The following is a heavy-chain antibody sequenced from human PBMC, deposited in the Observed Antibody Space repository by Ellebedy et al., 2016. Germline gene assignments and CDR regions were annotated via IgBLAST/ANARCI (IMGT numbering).Heavy chain of an antibody. J-gene: IGHJ4*02. CDR3: ARIKGLSAAAGTGDY. CDR2: INHSGST. CDR1: GGSFSGYY. Sequence: SETLSLTCAVYGGSFSGYYWSWIRQPPGKGLEWIGEINHSGSTNYNPSLKSRVTISVDTSKNQFSLKLSSVTAADTAVYYCARIKGLSAAAGTGDYWGQGTLVTVSS. V-gene: IGHV4-34*01. D-gene: IGHD6-13*01.